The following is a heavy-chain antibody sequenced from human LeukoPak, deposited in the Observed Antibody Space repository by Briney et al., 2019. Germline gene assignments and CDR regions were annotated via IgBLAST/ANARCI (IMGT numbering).Heavy chain of an antibody. V-gene: IGHV4-39*07. D-gene: IGHD6-13*01. J-gene: IGHJ4*02. CDR2: IYYSGTA. CDR3: ARTIAAAGPLGY. CDR1: GFTFSSYS. Sequence: GSLRLSCAASGFTFSSYSMNWVRQPPGKGLEWIGSIYYSGTAYYNRSLKSRVTISVDTSKNQFSLKLSSVTAADTAVYYCARTIAAAGPLGYWGQGTLVTVSS.